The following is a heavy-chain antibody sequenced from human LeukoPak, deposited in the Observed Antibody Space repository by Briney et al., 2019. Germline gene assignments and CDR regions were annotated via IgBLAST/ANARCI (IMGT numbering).Heavy chain of an antibody. J-gene: IGHJ4*02. V-gene: IGHV1-8*03. D-gene: IGHD4-11*01. Sequence: GASVKVSCKASGYTFTSYDINWVRQATGQGLEWMGWMNPNSGNTGYAQKFQGRVTITRNTSISTAYMELSSLRSEDTAVYYCARGRTSRKNSNGGYWGQGTLVTVSS. CDR1: GYTFTSYD. CDR2: MNPNSGNT. CDR3: ARGRTSRKNSNGGY.